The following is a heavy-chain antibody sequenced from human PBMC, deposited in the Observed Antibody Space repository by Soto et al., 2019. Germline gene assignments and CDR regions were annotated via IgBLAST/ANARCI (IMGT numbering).Heavy chain of an antibody. D-gene: IGHD3-3*02. CDR2: IKPGGSDL. CDR1: GYRLDAAW. J-gene: IGHJ2*01. CDR3: ARQITCICYF. V-gene: IGHV5-51*01. Sequence: GESLKICCKVVGYRLDAAWIGGVRQMPGKGLEWMGIIKPGGSDLRYSPSFRGQVTISADAAVNTAYLQWDSLKASDTAMYYCARQITCICYFWG.